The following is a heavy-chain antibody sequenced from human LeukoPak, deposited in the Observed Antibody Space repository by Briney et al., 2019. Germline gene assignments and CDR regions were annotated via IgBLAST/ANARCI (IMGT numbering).Heavy chain of an antibody. CDR2: INPNSDDT. V-gene: IGHV1-2*02. J-gene: IGHJ4*02. D-gene: IGHD4-17*01. Sequence: GASVKVSCKASGYTFTGYYMHWVRQAPGQGLEWMGWINPNSDDTNYAQNFQGRVTMTRDTSISTAYMELGRLRSDDTAVYYCAGGQANDYGDYAGWGHWGQGTLVTVSS. CDR1: GYTFTGYY. CDR3: AGGQANDYGDYAGWGH.